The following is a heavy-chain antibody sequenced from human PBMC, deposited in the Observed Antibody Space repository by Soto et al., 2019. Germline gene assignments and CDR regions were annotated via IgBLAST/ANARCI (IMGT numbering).Heavy chain of an antibody. CDR3: ARGVTREYDILTGSHAAFDI. CDR1: GYTFTSYG. Sequence: ASVKVSCKASGYTFTSYGISWVRQAPGQGLEWMGWISAYNGNTNYAQKLQGRVTMTTDTSTSTAYMELRSLRSDDTAVYYCARGVTREYDILTGSHAAFDIWGQGTMVTVSS. J-gene: IGHJ3*02. D-gene: IGHD3-9*01. V-gene: IGHV1-18*01. CDR2: ISAYNGNT.